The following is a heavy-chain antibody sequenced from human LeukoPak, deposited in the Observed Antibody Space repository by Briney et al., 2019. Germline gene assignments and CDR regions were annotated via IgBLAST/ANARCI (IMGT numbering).Heavy chain of an antibody. CDR1: GGSFSGYY. J-gene: IGHJ5*02. CDR2: INHSGST. D-gene: IGHD3-10*01. CDR3: ARRHYYGSGSYYRSVFNWFDP. V-gene: IGHV4-34*01. Sequence: SETLSLTCAVYGGSFSGYYWSWIRQPPGKGLEWIGEINHSGSTNYTPSLKSRVTISVDTSKHQFSLKLSSVTAADTAVYYCARRHYYGSGSYYRSVFNWFDPWGQGTLVTVSS.